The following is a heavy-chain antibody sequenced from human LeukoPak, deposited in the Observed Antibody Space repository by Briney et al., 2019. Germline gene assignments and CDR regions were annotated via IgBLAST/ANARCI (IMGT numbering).Heavy chain of an antibody. CDR2: IWYDGSNK. CDR3: ARDRRGGNSYFDY. Sequence: GGSLRLSCAASGFTFSSYGMHWVRQAPGKGLERVAAIWYDGSNKYYADSVKGRFTISRDNSKNTLYLQMNSLRAEDTAVYYCARDRRGGNSYFDYWGQGTLVTVSS. V-gene: IGHV3-33*01. CDR1: GFTFSSYG. J-gene: IGHJ4*02. D-gene: IGHD5-18*01.